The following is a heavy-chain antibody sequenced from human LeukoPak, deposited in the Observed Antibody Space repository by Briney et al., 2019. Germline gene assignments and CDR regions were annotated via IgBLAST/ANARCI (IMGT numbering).Heavy chain of an antibody. Sequence: PSETLSLTCTVSGGSISSSSYYWGWIRQPPGKGLEWIGSIYYSGSTYYNPSLKSRVTISVDTSKNQFSLKLSSVTAADTAVYYCARQKGSGWYIYWFDPWGQGTLVTVSS. CDR3: ARQKGSGWYIYWFDP. J-gene: IGHJ5*02. CDR2: IYYSGST. D-gene: IGHD6-19*01. CDR1: GGSISSSSYY. V-gene: IGHV4-39*01.